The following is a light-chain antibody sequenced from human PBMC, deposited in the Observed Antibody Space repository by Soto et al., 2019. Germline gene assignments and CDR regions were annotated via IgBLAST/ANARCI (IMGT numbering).Light chain of an antibody. CDR1: SSDVGSYNS. CDR2: EGY. CDR3: CSYVGDPYV. Sequence: QSVLTQPASVSGSPGQSIAISCTGTSSDVGSYNSVSWYQQHPGKAPKLIIYEGYKRPSGVSDRFSGSKSGNTASLTISGLQAEDEADYYCCSYVGDPYVFGTGTKGTVL. J-gene: IGLJ1*01. V-gene: IGLV2-23*01.